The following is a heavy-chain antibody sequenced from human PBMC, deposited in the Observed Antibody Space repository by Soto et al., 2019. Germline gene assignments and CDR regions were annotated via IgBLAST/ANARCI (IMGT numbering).Heavy chain of an antibody. CDR3: TRENIENSDGPYDAFDI. V-gene: IGHV1-2*02. CDR1: GYTFTDYY. D-gene: IGHD5-18*01. Sequence: GASVKVSCKTCGYTFTDYYTHWVRQAPGQGLEWMGWMNPKSGGAYFAQKFQGRVTLTRDTSIGTAYIEVNRLTSDDTAVYFCTRENIENSDGPYDAFDIWGQGTTVTVSS. CDR2: MNPKSGGA. J-gene: IGHJ3*02.